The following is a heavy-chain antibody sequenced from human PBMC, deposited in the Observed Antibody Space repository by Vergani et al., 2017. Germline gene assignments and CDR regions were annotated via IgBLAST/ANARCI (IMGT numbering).Heavy chain of an antibody. CDR2: IIPILGIA. V-gene: IGHV1-69*08. D-gene: IGHD5-12*01. Sequence: QVQLVQSGAEVKKPGSSVKVSCKASGGTFSSYTISWVRQAPGQGLEWMGRIIPILGIANYAQKFQGRVTITADKSTSTAYMELSRLRSEDTAVYCCARDSPADMVATFGVWGKGTTVTVSS. J-gene: IGHJ6*04. CDR1: GGTFSSYT. CDR3: ARDSPADMVATFGV.